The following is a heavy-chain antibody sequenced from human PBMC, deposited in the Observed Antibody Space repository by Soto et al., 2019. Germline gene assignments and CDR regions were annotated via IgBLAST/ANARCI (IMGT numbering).Heavy chain of an antibody. CDR1: GYTFTSYD. Sequence: ASVKVSCKASGYTFTSYDINWVRQATGQGLEWMGWMNPNSGNTGYAQKFQGRVTMTRNTSISTAYMELSSLRSEDTAVFYCAGSLGYCSGGSCPSTMDVWGKGTTVTVSS. CDR3: AGSLGYCSGGSCPSTMDV. D-gene: IGHD2-15*01. V-gene: IGHV1-8*01. CDR2: MNPNSGNT. J-gene: IGHJ6*03.